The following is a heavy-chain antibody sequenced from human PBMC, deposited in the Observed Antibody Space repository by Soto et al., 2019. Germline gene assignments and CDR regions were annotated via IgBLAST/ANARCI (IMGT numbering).Heavy chain of an antibody. CDR1: GFTFSSYA. CDR2: ISGSGGST. CDR3: AKGQVSYYHASRGYYYYFDY. D-gene: IGHD3-22*01. J-gene: IGHJ4*02. V-gene: IGHV3-23*01. Sequence: GGSLRLSCAASGFTFSSYAMSWVRQAPGKGLEWVSAISGSGGSTYYADSVKGRFTISRDNSKNTLYLQMNSLRAEDTAVYYCAKGQVSYYHASRGYYYYFDYWGQGNLVTVSS.